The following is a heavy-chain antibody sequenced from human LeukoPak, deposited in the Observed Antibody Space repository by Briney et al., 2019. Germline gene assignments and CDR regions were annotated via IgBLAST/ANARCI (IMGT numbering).Heavy chain of an antibody. CDR2: IYYSGST. D-gene: IGHD3-16*01. V-gene: IGHV4-31*03. CDR1: GGSISSGGYY. CDR3: ARVLGLMDWFDP. Sequence: SETLSLTRTVSGGSISSGGYYWSWIRQHPGKGREWSGNIYYSGSTDYNPSLKSRVSISVDTSKNQFSLKLSSVTAADTAVYYCARVLGLMDWFDPWGQGTLVTVSS. J-gene: IGHJ5*02.